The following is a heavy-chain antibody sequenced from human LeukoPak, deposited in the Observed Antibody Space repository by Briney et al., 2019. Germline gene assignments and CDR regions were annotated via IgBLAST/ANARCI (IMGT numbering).Heavy chain of an antibody. CDR1: GGSFSGYY. Sequence: SETLSLTCAVYGGSFSGYYWSWIRQPPGKGLEWIGYIYYSGSTNYNPSLKSRVTISVDTSKNQFSLKLSSVTAADTAVYYCARVTRMVRGVISDDAFDIWGQGTMVTVSS. J-gene: IGHJ3*02. D-gene: IGHD3-10*01. CDR2: IYYSGST. V-gene: IGHV4-59*01. CDR3: ARVTRMVRGVISDDAFDI.